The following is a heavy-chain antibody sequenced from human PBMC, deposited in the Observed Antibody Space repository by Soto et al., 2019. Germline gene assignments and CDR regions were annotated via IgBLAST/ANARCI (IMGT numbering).Heavy chain of an antibody. D-gene: IGHD5-12*01. CDR2: IYSSGST. CDR3: ARGVEMATIDVRYYFDL. Sequence: GTLSLTCTVFGASMGGLYWSWIRQPTGEGLVWVGYIYSSGSTNYNPSLKSRVTISVDTSKTQSSLKLSSLTAADTAAYYCARGVEMATIDVRYYFDLWGQGTLVTVSS. CDR1: GASMGGLY. J-gene: IGHJ4*02. V-gene: IGHV4-59*01.